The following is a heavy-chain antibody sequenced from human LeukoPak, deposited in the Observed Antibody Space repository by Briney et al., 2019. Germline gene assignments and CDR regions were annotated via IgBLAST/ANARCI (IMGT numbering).Heavy chain of an antibody. CDR1: GYRFTNYW. J-gene: IGHJ5*01. CDR3: ARHTSGVRGLTPRVDS. Sequence: GASLMISSMASGYRFTNYWIAWVRQMPGKSLEWMGIIYPDDSDIRYSPSFQGQVTISADRSISTAYLQWSSLKASDTAMYYCARHTSGVRGLTPRVDSWGQGTPVTVSA. V-gene: IGHV5-51*01. D-gene: IGHD3-10*01. CDR2: IYPDDSDI.